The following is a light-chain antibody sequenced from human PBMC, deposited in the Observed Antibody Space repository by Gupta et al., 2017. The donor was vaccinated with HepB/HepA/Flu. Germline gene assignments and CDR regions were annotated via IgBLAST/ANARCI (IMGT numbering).Light chain of an antibody. V-gene: IGLV2-11*01. CDR3: CSYAGSSLVSHVI. J-gene: IGLJ2*01. CDR1: TSDVGGYKY. CDR2: DVS. Sequence: QSALTQPRSVSGSPGQSVTISCTGTTSDVGGYKYVSWYQQHPGKAPKLMIYDVSKRPSGVPDRFSGSQSGNTASLTISGLQAEDEADYYCCSYAGSSLVSHVIFGGGTKLTVL.